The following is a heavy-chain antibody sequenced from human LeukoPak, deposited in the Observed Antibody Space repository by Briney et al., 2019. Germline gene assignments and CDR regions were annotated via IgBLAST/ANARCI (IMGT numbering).Heavy chain of an antibody. CDR2: IIPIFGIA. Sequence: ASAKVSCKASGGTFSSYAISWVRQAPGQGLEWMGRIIPIFGIANYAQKFQGRVTITADKSTSTAYMELSSLRSEDTAVYYCARCPPGGSGSYTLCYGMDVWGQGTTVTVSS. CDR3: ARCPPGGSGSYTLCYGMDV. D-gene: IGHD3-10*01. V-gene: IGHV1-69*04. CDR1: GGTFSSYA. J-gene: IGHJ6*02.